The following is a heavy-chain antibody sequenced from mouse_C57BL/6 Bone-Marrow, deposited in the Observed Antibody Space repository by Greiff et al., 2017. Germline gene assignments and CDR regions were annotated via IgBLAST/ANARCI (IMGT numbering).Heavy chain of an antibody. CDR1: GYSITSGYY. CDR3: ARKGYGRYYAMDY. J-gene: IGHJ4*01. Sequence: ESGPGLVKPSQSLSLTCSVTGYSITSGYYWNWIRQFPGNKLEWMGDISYDGSNNYNPSLKNRIPITRDTSKNQFFLTLNSVTTEDTATYYCARKGYGRYYAMDYWGQGTSVTVSS. CDR2: ISYDGSN. D-gene: IGHD1-1*01. V-gene: IGHV3-6*01.